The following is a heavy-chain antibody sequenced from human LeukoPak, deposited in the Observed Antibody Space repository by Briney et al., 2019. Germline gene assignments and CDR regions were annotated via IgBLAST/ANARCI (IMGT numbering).Heavy chain of an antibody. J-gene: IGHJ6*03. D-gene: IGHD3-3*01. CDR1: GGSISSYY. Sequence: PSETLSLTCTVSGGSISSYYWSWIRQPAGKGLEWIGRIYTSGSTNYNPSLKSRVTMSVDTSKNQFSLKLSSVTAADTAVYYCARVSSVGYYDFWSGSYIPYYYYYVDVWGKGTTVTVSS. CDR2: IYTSGST. CDR3: ARVSSVGYYDFWSGSYIPYYYYYVDV. V-gene: IGHV4-4*07.